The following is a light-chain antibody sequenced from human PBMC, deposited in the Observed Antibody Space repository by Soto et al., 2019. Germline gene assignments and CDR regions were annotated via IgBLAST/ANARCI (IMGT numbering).Light chain of an antibody. CDR3: SSFTSSTSYV. V-gene: IGLV2-14*03. Sequence: SVLSQPAYETGSSGESIAISRTGTSSDVGSYNSVSWYQQYPGKAPKLMIHDVNNRPSGISDRFSGSKSGNTASLTISGLQAEDEADYYCSSFTSSTSYVFGTGTKVTVL. J-gene: IGLJ1*01. CDR2: DVN. CDR1: SSDVGSYNS.